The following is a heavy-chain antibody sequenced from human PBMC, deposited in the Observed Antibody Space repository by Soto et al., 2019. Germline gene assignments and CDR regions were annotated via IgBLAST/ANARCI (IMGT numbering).Heavy chain of an antibody. J-gene: IGHJ6*02. D-gene: IGHD3-10*01. CDR2: FYHNGNA. V-gene: IGHV4-30-2*01. Sequence: LPHTWGFSGGSISTTCDSWLWIRQPPGKAPEWIGYFYHNGNAYPKPSLKSRVTISLDGAKNQFSLKMTSVTAADTGLYYCAARPYYYYGLDVWGQGTTVTVSS. CDR1: GGSISTTCDS. CDR3: AARPYYYYGLDV.